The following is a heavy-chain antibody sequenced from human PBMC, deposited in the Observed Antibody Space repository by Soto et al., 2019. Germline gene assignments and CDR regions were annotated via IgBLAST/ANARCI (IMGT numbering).Heavy chain of an antibody. CDR3: AREIITTGEYYFYF. V-gene: IGHV3-74*01. J-gene: IGHJ4*02. CDR1: GFTFSSYW. D-gene: IGHD4-17*01. CDR2: INRDGSST. Sequence: EVQLVESGGGLVQPGGSLRLSCAASGFTFSSYWMHWVRQAPGKGLFLVSRINRDGSSTSYADSARGRVTISRDNATNTRYRQANALRAGTPAVYFCAREIITTGEYYFYFWGEG.